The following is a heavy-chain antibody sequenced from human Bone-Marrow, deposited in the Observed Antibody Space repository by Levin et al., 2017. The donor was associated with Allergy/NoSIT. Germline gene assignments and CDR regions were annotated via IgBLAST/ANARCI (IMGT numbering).Heavy chain of an antibody. CDR1: GFSFNDHS. CDR2: TRNKANIYTT. CDR3: AREGDSSAYYIDYDY. D-gene: IGHD6-19*01. Sequence: GESLKISCAASGFSFNDHSMNWVRQAPGKGLEWVGRTRNKANIYTTEYAASVKGRFTISRDDSRSSLFLQMNSLQTEDTAVYYCAREGDSSAYYIDYDYWGQGTLVTVSS. V-gene: IGHV3-72*01. J-gene: IGHJ4*02.